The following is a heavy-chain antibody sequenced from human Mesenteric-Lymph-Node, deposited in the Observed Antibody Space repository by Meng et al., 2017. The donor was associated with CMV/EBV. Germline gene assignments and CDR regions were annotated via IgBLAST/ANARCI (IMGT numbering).Heavy chain of an antibody. CDR1: GFTFCSYA. CDR2: ISYDGSNK. D-gene: IGHD3-22*01. CDR3: ASPSGYYYNYYFDY. Sequence: SGFTFCSYAMHWVRQAPGKGLEWVAVISYDGSNKYYADSVKGRFTISRDNSKNTLYLQMNSLRAEDTAVYYCASPSGYYYNYYFDYWGQGTLVTVSS. V-gene: IGHV3-30-3*01. J-gene: IGHJ4*02.